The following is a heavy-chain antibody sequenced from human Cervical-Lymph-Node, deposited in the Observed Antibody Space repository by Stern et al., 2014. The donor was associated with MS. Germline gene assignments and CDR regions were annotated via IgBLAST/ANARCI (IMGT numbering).Heavy chain of an antibody. J-gene: IGHJ3*02. D-gene: IGHD6-19*01. CDR3: ARVAIAVAGGDAFDI. CDR2: IDWDDYK. V-gene: IGHV2-70*01. Sequence: QVTLRESGPALVKPTQTLTLTCTFSGFSLSTSGMCVSWIRQPPGKALEWLALIDWDDYKSYSTSLKTRLTISKDASKNQVVLTMTNMDPVDTATYYCARVAIAVAGGDAFDIWGQGTMVTVSS. CDR1: GFSLSTSGMC.